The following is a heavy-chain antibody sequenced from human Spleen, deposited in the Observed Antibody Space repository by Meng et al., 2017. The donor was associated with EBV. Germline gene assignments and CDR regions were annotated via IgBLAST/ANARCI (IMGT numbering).Heavy chain of an antibody. CDR2: IHHSGST. J-gene: IGHJ5*02. CDR3: ARGRMAARSPCFDP. Sequence: VRLRRWVHGLLKPSETLSFTFTVYGGSFSGYFWSYIRQSPGKGLEWIGEIHHSGSTSYNPSLQSRVTMSVDSSKNQFSLKLTSVTAADTAVYYCARGRMAARSPCFDPWGQGTLVTVSS. D-gene: IGHD6-6*01. CDR1: GGSFSGYF. V-gene: IGHV4-34*01.